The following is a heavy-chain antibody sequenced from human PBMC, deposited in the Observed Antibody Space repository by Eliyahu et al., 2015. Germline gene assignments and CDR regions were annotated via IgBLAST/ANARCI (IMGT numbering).Heavy chain of an antibody. CDR1: GGSXSSDY. CDR2: IYYSGYT. Sequence: QVQVQESGPGXGKPSETLSLTCTXXGGSXSSDYWSWXRQSSGKGLEWIGCIYYSGYTNYNPSLNSRATISVDTSKNQFSLKLNSVTAADTAVYYCARDRIVDGSRRVAFDVWGQGTMVTVSS. CDR3: ARDRIVDGSRRVAFDV. D-gene: IGHD1-26*01. J-gene: IGHJ3*01. V-gene: IGHV4-59*01.